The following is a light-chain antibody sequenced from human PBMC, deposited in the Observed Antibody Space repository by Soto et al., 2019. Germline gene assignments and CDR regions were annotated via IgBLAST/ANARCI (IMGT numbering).Light chain of an antibody. CDR1: QSVGSD. CDR3: QQYDRSLT. Sequence: EIVMTQSPATLSVSPGERATLSCRASQSVGSDLAWYQQKPGQAPRLVIYGASTRATGIPARFSGSGSGTDFTLTISRLEPEDFAVYYCQQYDRSLTFGGGTKVDIK. V-gene: IGKV3-15*01. J-gene: IGKJ4*01. CDR2: GAS.